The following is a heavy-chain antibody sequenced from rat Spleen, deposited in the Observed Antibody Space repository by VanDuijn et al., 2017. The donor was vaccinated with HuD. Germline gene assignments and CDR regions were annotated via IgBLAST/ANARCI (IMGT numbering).Heavy chain of an antibody. D-gene: IGHD1-9*01. CDR1: GFSLTSYG. CDR2: IWGDGST. CDR3: TRDLYILWPYWYFDF. J-gene: IGHJ1*01. Sequence: QVQLKESGPGLVQPSQTLSLTCTVSGFSLTSYGVSWVRQPPGKGLEWMGGIWGDGSTNYNSALKSRLSISRDTSKSQVFLKMNSLQTEDTAIYFCTRDLYILWPYWYFDFWGPGTMVTVSS. V-gene: IGHV2-15*01.